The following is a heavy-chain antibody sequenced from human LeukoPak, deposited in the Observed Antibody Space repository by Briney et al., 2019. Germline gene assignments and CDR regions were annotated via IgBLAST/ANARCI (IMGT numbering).Heavy chain of an antibody. CDR3: ATDAGGAYGNYANAFDH. D-gene: IGHD4-11*01. J-gene: IGHJ4*02. V-gene: IGHV3-33*01. CDR1: GLILSSFG. Sequence: PGRSLRLSCAASGLILSSFGVHWVRQAPGNGLEWVAVIWYDGAHIYYGDSVKGRFTISRDNSKNTVYLQLNSLRAEDTAVYYCATDAGGAYGNYANAFDHWGQGTLVSVSS. CDR2: IWYDGAHI.